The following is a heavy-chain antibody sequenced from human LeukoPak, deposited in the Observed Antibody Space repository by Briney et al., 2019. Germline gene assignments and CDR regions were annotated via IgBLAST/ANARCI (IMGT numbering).Heavy chain of an antibody. D-gene: IGHD3-10*01. CDR2: MNPNSGNT. CDR3: ARGSILLWFGESYGT. Sequence: ASVKVSCKASGYTFTSYDINWVRQATGQGLEWMGWMNPNSGNTAYAQKFQGRVTMTRNTSISTAYMELSSLRSEDTAVYYCARGSILLWFGESYGTWGQGTLVTVSS. V-gene: IGHV1-8*01. J-gene: IGHJ5*02. CDR1: GYTFTSYD.